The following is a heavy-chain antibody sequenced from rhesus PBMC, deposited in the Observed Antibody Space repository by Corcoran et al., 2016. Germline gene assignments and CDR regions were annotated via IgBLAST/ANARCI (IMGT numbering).Heavy chain of an antibody. Sequence: QVQLQESGPGLVKPSETLSLTCAVSGGSFSSYWWSWIRQPPGKGLEWIGEINGNSGSTNYNPSLKSRVTISTDASKNQFSLKLSSVTAADTAVYYCARNFDYWGQGVLVTVSS. CDR1: GGSFSSYW. CDR3: ARNFDY. J-gene: IGHJ4*01. CDR2: INGNSGST. V-gene: IGHV4-80*01.